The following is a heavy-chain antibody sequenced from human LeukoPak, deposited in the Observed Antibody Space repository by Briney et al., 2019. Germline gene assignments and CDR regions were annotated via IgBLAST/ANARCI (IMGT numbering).Heavy chain of an antibody. CDR1: GVIFSSYA. J-gene: IGHJ3*02. D-gene: IGHD5-18*01. CDR3: ARDGDTAMVSFYDI. Sequence: ASVKVSCKASGVIFSSYAITWVRQAPGQGLEWMGGIIPMFGTPNYAQKFQGRVTITADESTDTAYMELSSLTYEDTAMYYCARDGDTAMVSFYDIWGQGTKVTVSS. V-gene: IGHV1-69*01. CDR2: IIPMFGTP.